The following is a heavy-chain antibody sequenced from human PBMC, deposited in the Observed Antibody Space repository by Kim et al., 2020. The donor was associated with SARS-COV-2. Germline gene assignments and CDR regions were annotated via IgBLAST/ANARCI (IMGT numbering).Heavy chain of an antibody. D-gene: IGHD6-19*01. CDR1: GFNFNDAW. V-gene: IGHV3-15*01. J-gene: IGHJ4*02. Sequence: GGSLRLSCAASGFNFNDAWMSWVRQSPGKGLEWVGRIKGEMDGGTTDYAEPVKGRFTISRDDSKDTLHLQMNSLTPEDTGVYYCTADGDLGVQWLALDSWGQGTQVTVSS. CDR3: TADGDLGVQWLALDS. CDR2: IKGEMDGGTT.